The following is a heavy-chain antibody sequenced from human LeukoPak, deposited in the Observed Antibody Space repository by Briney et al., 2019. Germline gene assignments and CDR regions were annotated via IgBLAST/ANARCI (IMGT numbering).Heavy chain of an antibody. D-gene: IGHD3-10*01. V-gene: IGHV4-34*01. J-gene: IGHJ4*02. CDR1: GGSFSYF. Sequence: SETLSLTCAVSGGSFSYFWSWIRRPPGKGVEWIGGISHSGSTNYNPALKRRVTISVDTSKSQFSLELTSVTAADTAVYYCARRRRYYSSGIDFDSWGQGNLVTVSS. CDR3: ARRRRYYSSGIDFDS. CDR2: ISHSGST.